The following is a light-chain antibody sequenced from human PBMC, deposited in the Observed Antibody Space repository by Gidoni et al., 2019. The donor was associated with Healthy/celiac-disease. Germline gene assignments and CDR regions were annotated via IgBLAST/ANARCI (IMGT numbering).Light chain of an antibody. CDR1: QSISSY. Sequence: DIQMTQDPSSLSASVGDSVTITCRASQSISSYFNWYQQKPGKAPKLLIYAASSLQSGVPSRFSCSGSWTDFIPTISSLQPEDFATYYCQQRYITPRLFGQGTRLEIK. V-gene: IGKV1-39*01. J-gene: IGKJ5*01. CDR3: QQRYITPRL. CDR2: AAS.